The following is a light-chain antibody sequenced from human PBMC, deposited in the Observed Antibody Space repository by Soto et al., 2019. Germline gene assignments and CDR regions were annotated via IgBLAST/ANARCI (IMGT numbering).Light chain of an antibody. CDR1: SSDVGKYDR. CDR2: EVT. CDR3: SSYVSTSRYV. V-gene: IGLV2-18*02. Sequence: QSVLTQPPSVSGSPGQSVTISCTGTSSDVGKYDRVSWYQQSPGTAPKLIIYEVTTRPSGVPARFSGSKSGNTASLTISGLQAEDEADYYCSSYVSTSRYVFGAGTKSPS. J-gene: IGLJ1*01.